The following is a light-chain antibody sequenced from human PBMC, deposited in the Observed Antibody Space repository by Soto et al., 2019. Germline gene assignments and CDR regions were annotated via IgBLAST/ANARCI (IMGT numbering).Light chain of an antibody. J-gene: IGLJ1*01. CDR3: QSYDSSLSGYV. CDR1: SSNIGAGYD. CDR2: GNT. Sequence: QSVLTQPPSVSGAPGQGVTISCTGSSSNIGAGYDVSWYQQLPGTAPKFLIYGNTDRPSGVPDRFSGSKSGTSASLAITGLQAEDEADYYCQSYDSSLSGYVFGTGTKVTVL. V-gene: IGLV1-40*01.